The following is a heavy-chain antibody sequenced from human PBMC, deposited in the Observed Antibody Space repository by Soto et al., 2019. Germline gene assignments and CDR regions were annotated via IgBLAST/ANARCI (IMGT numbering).Heavy chain of an antibody. CDR3: ARDLGRTTSPLYYFDY. CDR2: IWYDGSNK. J-gene: IGHJ4*02. CDR1: GFTFSSYG. Sequence: QVQLVESGGGVVQPGRSLRLSCAASGFTFSSYGMHWVRQAPGKGLEWVAVIWYDGSNKYYADSVKGRFTISRDNSKNTLYLQMTSLRAEDTAVYYCARDLGRTTSPLYYFDYWGQGTLVTVSS. D-gene: IGHD1-7*01. V-gene: IGHV3-33*01.